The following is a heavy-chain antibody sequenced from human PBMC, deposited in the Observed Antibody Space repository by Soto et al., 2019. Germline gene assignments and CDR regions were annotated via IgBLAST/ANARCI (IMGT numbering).Heavy chain of an antibody. D-gene: IGHD6-19*01. Sequence: ASVKVSCKASGYTFTSYYMHWVRQAPGQGLEWMGIINPSGGRTSYAQKFQGRVTMTRDTSTSTVYMELSSLRSEDTAVYYCASITAVGLFDYWGQGTLVTVSS. V-gene: IGHV1-46*03. CDR1: GYTFTSYY. J-gene: IGHJ4*02. CDR2: INPSGGRT. CDR3: ASITAVGLFDY.